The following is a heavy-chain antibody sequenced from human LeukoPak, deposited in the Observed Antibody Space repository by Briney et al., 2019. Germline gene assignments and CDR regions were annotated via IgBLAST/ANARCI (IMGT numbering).Heavy chain of an antibody. V-gene: IGHV3-7*01. Sequence: GGSLRLSCAASGFSFSTFWMSWARQAPGKGLEWVANIRGDGSEKNYVDSVRGRFTISRDNTMNSVYLQMNSLRADDTAVYYCTNGGHFDYWGQGALVTVSS. J-gene: IGHJ4*02. CDR1: GFSFSTFW. D-gene: IGHD3-10*01. CDR2: IRGDGSEK. CDR3: TNGGHFDY.